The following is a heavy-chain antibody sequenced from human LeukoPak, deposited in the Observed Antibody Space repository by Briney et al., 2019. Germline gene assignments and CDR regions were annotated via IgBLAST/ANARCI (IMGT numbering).Heavy chain of an antibody. CDR1: GYTFTSYG. D-gene: IGHD3-22*01. Sequence: ASVKVSCKASGYTFTSYGISWVRQAPGQGLEWMGWISAYNGNTNYAQKLQGRVTMTTDTSTSTAYKELRSLRSDDTAVYYCARDSLYYYDSSGYRAFDIWGQGTMVTVSS. V-gene: IGHV1-18*01. J-gene: IGHJ3*02. CDR3: ARDSLYYYDSSGYRAFDI. CDR2: ISAYNGNT.